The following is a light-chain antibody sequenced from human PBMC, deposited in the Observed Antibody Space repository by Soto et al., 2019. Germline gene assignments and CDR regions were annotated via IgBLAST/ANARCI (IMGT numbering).Light chain of an antibody. CDR1: QDIRNE. CDR2: AAS. CDR3: LQESDYPRT. Sequence: AIQMTQSPSSLSASVGDRVIITCRASQDIRNELGWYQQKPGKAPEFLIYAASSLKSGVPSRFSGSGSGTDFTLTISSLQPEDFATYFCLQESDYPRTFGQGTKVEIK. V-gene: IGKV1-6*01. J-gene: IGKJ1*01.